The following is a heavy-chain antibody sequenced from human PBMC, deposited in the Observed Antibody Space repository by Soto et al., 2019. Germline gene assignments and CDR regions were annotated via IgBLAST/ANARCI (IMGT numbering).Heavy chain of an antibody. D-gene: IGHD3-3*01. V-gene: IGHV5-51*01. J-gene: IGHJ4*02. Sequence: SLKISCKGSGYNFAGYWIAWVRQMPGKGLELMGIIYPSDSDTRYRPSFQGQVTISADKSISSAYLQWSSLRASDTAMYYCARGGVSTRTFDYWGQGTPVTVPS. CDR2: IYPSDSDT. CDR3: ARGGVSTRTFDY. CDR1: GYNFAGYW.